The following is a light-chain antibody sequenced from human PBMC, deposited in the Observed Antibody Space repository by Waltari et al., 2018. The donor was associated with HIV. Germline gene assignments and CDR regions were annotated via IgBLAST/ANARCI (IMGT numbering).Light chain of an antibody. Sequence: DIQMTQSPPPLTASVGDRVTISCRASQDIGSYLHWYQLRPGQAPNVLIYVSTNLQTGVPSRFSARGSGTEFTLTISDLQPEDFVFYFCQQSYYTPRTFGQGTK. CDR1: QDIGSY. CDR3: QQSYYTPRT. V-gene: IGKV1-39*01. J-gene: IGKJ1*01. CDR2: VST.